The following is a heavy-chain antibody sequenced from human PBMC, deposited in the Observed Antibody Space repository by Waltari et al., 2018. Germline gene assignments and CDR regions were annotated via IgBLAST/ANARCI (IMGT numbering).Heavy chain of an antibody. CDR2: IYYSGST. V-gene: IGHV4-59*01. Sequence: QVQLQESGPGLVTPSETLSLTCTVSGGSISSYYWSWIRQPPGKGLEWIGYIYYSGSTNYNPSLKSRVTISVDTSKNQFSLKLSSVTAADTAVYYCASTQGAYGDPPDYWGQGTLVTVSS. CDR3: ASTQGAYGDPPDY. CDR1: GGSISSYY. D-gene: IGHD4-17*01. J-gene: IGHJ4*02.